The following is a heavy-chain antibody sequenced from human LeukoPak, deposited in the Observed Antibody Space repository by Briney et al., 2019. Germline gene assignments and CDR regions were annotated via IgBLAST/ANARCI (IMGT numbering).Heavy chain of an antibody. CDR3: ARARFGELLSYFDY. Sequence: GGSLRLSCAASGFTFDDYGMSWVRQAPGKGLEWVSGINWNGGSTGYADSVKGRFTISRDNVKNSLYLQMNSLRAEDTALYYCARARFGELLSYFDYWGQGTLVTVSS. J-gene: IGHJ4*02. V-gene: IGHV3-20*04. CDR1: GFTFDDYG. D-gene: IGHD3-10*02. CDR2: INWNGGST.